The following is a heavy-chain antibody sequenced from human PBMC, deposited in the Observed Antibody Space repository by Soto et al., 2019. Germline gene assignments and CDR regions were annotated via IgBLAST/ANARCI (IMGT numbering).Heavy chain of an antibody. CDR2: IYYSGST. J-gene: IGHJ6*02. Sequence: SETLSLTCTVSGGSVSSGSYYWSWIRQPPGKGLEWIGYIYYSGSTNYNPSLKSRVTISVDTSKNQFSLKLSSVTAADTAVYYCARLPCYSSSWYGYYYGMDVWGQGTTVTVSS. CDR1: GGSVSSGSYY. D-gene: IGHD6-13*01. CDR3: ARLPCYSSSWYGYYYGMDV. V-gene: IGHV4-61*01.